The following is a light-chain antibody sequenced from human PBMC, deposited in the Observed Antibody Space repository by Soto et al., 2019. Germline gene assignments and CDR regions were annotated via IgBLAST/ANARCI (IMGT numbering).Light chain of an antibody. Sequence: IVLTQSPATLSLSPLEIGALSFMASQSVKTFLLWYQHRPGQAPRVLIYDASHRATGIPARFRGSGSGTDFTLTISSLEPEDAGIYYCQQRSNWPPITFGQGTRLEIK. CDR2: DAS. J-gene: IGKJ5*01. V-gene: IGKV3-11*01. CDR3: QQRSNWPPIT. CDR1: QSVKTF.